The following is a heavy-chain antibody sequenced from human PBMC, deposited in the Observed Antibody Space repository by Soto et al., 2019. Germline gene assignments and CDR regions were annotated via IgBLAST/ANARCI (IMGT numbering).Heavy chain of an antibody. Sequence: AETLCLTCRVSGGSISGYYWRWIRQPAGKGLEWVGRIYTGGGTNYNPSLESRVTMTADTNRKQLFLKLTSVIAADTAVYYYGRGAGACADYGMDVWGQGTTVTVAS. V-gene: IGHV4-4*07. CDR2: IYTGGGT. J-gene: IGHJ6*02. CDR1: GGSISGYY. D-gene: IGHD3-16*01. CDR3: GRGAGACADYGMDV.